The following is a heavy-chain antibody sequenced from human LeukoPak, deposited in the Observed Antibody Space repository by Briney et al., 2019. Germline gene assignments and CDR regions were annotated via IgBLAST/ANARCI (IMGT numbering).Heavy chain of an antibody. J-gene: IGHJ5*02. CDR2: MNSGGTTT. V-gene: IGHV3-74*01. D-gene: IGHD3-10*01. CDR3: VRYLGVKAGDL. CDR1: GFTLSGLW. Sequence: PGGSLRLSCAASGFTLSGLWMHWVRQPAGKGLEWVSRMNSGGTTTAYADSVKGRFTISRDNAKNALFLQMNSLTVEDTAVYYCVRYLGVKAGDLWGQGSLVTVSS.